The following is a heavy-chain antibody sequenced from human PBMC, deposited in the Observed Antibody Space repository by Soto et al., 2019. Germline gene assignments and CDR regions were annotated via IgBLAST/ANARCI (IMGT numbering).Heavy chain of an antibody. CDR3: ARGGRITGTTGAGYYYYGMDV. J-gene: IGHJ6*02. D-gene: IGHD1-7*01. CDR1: GFTFSSYA. V-gene: IGHV3-30-3*01. CDR2: ISYDGSNK. Sequence: QVQLVESGGGVVQPGRSLRLSCAASGFTFSSYAMHWVRQAPGKGLEWVAVISYDGSNKYYADSVKGRFTISRDNSKNTLYLQMNSLRAEDTAVYYCARGGRITGTTGAGYYYYGMDVWGQGTTVTVSS.